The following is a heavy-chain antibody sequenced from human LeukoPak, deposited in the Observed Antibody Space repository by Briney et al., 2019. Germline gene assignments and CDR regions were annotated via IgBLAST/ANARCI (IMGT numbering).Heavy chain of an antibody. CDR1: GFTFSSYA. CDR3: AKDKTVTPYYSDY. J-gene: IGHJ4*02. V-gene: IGHV3-23*01. D-gene: IGHD4-17*01. CDR2: ISGSGGST. Sequence: GGSLRLSCAASGFTFSSYAMSWVRQAPGKGLEWVSAISGSGGSTYYADSVKGRFTISRDNSKNTLYLQMSSLRAEDTAVYYCAKDKTVTPYYSDYWGQGTLVTVSS.